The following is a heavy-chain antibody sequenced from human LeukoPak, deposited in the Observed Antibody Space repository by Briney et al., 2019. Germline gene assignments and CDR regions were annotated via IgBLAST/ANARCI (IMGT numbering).Heavy chain of an antibody. Sequence: PGGSLRLSCAASGYTFTSYYMHWVRQAPGQGLEWMGIINPSGGSTSYAQKFQGRVTMTRDMSTSTVYMELSSLRSEDTAVYYCARTTYSGSYGYWGQGTLVTVSS. D-gene: IGHD1-26*01. CDR2: INPSGGST. V-gene: IGHV1-46*01. CDR3: ARTTYSGSYGY. CDR1: GYTFTSYY. J-gene: IGHJ4*02.